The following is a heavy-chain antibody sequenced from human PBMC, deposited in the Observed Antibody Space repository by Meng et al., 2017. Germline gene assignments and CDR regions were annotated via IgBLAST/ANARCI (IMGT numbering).Heavy chain of an antibody. D-gene: IGHD5-24*01. Sequence: SGPTLVKPTQTLTLTCTFSGFSLSTCGMCVSWIRQPPGKALEWLALIDWDDDKYYSTSLKTRLTTSKDTSKNQVVLTMTNMDPVDTATYYCARINVGDGYGTFDYWGQGTRVTGYS. CDR3: ARINVGDGYGTFDY. CDR2: IDWDDDK. V-gene: IGHV2-70*01. CDR1: GFSLSTCGMC. J-gene: IGHJ4*02.